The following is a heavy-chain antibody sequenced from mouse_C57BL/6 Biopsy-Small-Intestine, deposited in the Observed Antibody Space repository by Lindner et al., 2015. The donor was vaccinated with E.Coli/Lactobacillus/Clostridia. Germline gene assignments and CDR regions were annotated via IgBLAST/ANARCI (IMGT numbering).Heavy chain of an antibody. J-gene: IGHJ1*03. CDR1: GYAFTNYL. CDR3: ARGRRSYWYFDV. V-gene: IGHV1-54*01. Sequence: VQLQESGAELVRPGTSAKVSCKASGYAFTNYLIEWVKQRPGQGLEWIGVINPGSGGTNYNEKFKGKATLTADKSSSTAYMQLSSLTSEDSAVYFCARGRRSYWYFDVWGTGTTVTASS. CDR2: INPGSGGT.